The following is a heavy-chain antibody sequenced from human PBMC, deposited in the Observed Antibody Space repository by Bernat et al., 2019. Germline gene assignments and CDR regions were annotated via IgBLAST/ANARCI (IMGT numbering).Heavy chain of an antibody. CDR3: ATYLDSSSLDY. V-gene: IGHV3-7*03. J-gene: IGHJ4*02. Sequence: EVQLVESGGGLVQPGGSLRLSCAASGFTFSSYWMSWVRQAPGKGLEWVANIKQDGSEKYYVDSVKGRFTISRDNAKNSLYLQMNSLRAEDTAVYYCATYLDSSSLDYWGQGTLVTVS. D-gene: IGHD6-6*01. CDR2: IKQDGSEK. CDR1: GFTFSSYW.